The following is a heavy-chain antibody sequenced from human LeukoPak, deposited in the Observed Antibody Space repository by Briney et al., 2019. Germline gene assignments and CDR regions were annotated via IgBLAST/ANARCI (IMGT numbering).Heavy chain of an antibody. V-gene: IGHV4-61*02. J-gene: IGHJ3*02. CDR3: ARDSRAGIAAAEEKDAFDI. CDR1: GGSISCGSYY. Sequence: PSQTLSLTCTVAGGSISCGSYYWSWIRQPAGKGLEWIGRIYTSGSTNYNPSLKSRVTITVNTSKNQFSLKLSSVTAADTAVYYCARDSRAGIAAAEEKDAFDIWGQGTMVTVSS. CDR2: IYTSGST. D-gene: IGHD6-13*01.